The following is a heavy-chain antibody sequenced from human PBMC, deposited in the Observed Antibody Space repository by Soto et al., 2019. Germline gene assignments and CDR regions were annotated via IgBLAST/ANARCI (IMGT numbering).Heavy chain of an antibody. V-gene: IGHV3-30-3*01. CDR3: ARDSYGMDV. CDR1: FSTYA. Sequence: QVQLVESGGGVVQPGRSLRLSCATSFSTYAMHWVRQAPGKGLEWVAVVSYDGSNKYYADSVKGRFTISRDNSKNTLYLQTNSLRTEDTAVYYCARDSYGMDVWGQGTTVTVSS. CDR2: VSYDGSNK. J-gene: IGHJ6*02.